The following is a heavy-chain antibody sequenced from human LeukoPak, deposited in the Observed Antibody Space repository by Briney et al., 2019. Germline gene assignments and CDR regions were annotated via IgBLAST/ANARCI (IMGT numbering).Heavy chain of an antibody. CDR2: IYYSGST. J-gene: IGHJ6*02. V-gene: IGHV4-59*08. Sequence: SETLSLTCTVSGGSMSPYHWGWIRQPPGKGLEWTGYIYYSGSTNYNPSLNSRVTISVDTSKNQFSLRLSSVTAADTAIYYCATMRPNYYYGMDVWGQGTTVTVSS. CDR1: GGSMSPYH. CDR3: ATMRPNYYYGMDV.